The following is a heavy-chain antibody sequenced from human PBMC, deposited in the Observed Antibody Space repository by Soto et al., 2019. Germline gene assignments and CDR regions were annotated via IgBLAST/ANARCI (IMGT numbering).Heavy chain of an antibody. J-gene: IGHJ4*02. V-gene: IGHV3-74*01. CDR3: ATAEVDY. Sequence: GGSLRLSCAVAGYTFGNHWMHWVRQAPGKGLEWVPRMNSDGSIINYADSVKGRFTVSRDNAKNTLYLQMNSLRVEDTAVYYCATAEVDYWGPGTLVTVSS. CDR2: MNSDGSII. CDR1: GYTFGNHW.